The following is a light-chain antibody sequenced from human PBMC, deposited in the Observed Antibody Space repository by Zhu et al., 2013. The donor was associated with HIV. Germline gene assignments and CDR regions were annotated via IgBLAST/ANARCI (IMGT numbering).Light chain of an antibody. Sequence: DIQMTQSPSTLSASVGDRVTVTCRASQSISSWLAWYQQKPGKAPKLLIYKASSLESGVPSRFSGSGSGTEFTLTISSLQPDDFATYYCQQYDSFPGTFGLGPKWISN. CDR1: QSISSW. CDR3: QQYDSFPGT. V-gene: IGKV1-5*03. CDR2: KAS. J-gene: IGKJ3*01.